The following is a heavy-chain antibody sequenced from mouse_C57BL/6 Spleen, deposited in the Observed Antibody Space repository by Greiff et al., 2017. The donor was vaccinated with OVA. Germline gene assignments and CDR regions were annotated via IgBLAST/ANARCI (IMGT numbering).Heavy chain of an antibody. V-gene: IGHV1-26*01. Sequence: VQLQQSGPELVKPGASVKISCKASGYTFTDYYMNWVKQSHGKSLEWIGDINPNNGGTSYNQKFKGKATLTVDKSSSTAYMELRSLTSEDSAVYYCARSGDGCHKAMDYWGQGTSVTVSS. CDR2: INPNNGGT. J-gene: IGHJ4*01. CDR3: ARSGDGCHKAMDY. D-gene: IGHD6-1*01. CDR1: GYTFTDYY.